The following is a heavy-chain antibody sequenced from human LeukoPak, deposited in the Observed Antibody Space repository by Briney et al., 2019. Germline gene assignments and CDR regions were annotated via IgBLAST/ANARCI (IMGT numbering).Heavy chain of an antibody. CDR1: GFIFSLYD. J-gene: IGHJ4*02. CDR2: MSGSGDNT. D-gene: IGHD3-22*01. V-gene: IGHV3-23*01. CDR3: AKGSYYDSSGSFYYDY. Sequence: GGSLSLSCAASGFIFSLYDMLWVRGARGEGLEWVSGMSGSGDNTYYADSVKGRFTISRDNSKNTLYVQVNSLGTEDTAAYYCAKGSYYDSSGSFYYDYWGQGTLVTVSS.